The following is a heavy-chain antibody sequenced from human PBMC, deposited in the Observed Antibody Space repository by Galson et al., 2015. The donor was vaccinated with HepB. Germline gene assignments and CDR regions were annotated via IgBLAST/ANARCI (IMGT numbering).Heavy chain of an antibody. CDR3: AREYSSFRPWDAFDI. CDR1: GFTFSNAW. V-gene: IGHV3-53*01. CDR2: IYSGGST. Sequence: SLRLSCAASGFTFSNAWMNWVRQAPGKGLEWVSVIYSGGSTYYADSVKGRFTISRDNSKNTLYLQMNSLRAEDTAVYYCAREYSSFRPWDAFDIWGQGTMVTVSS. D-gene: IGHD6-6*01. J-gene: IGHJ3*02.